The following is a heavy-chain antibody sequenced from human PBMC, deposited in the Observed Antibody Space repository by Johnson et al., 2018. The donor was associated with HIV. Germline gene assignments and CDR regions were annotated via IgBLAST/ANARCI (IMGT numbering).Heavy chain of an antibody. Sequence: QVQLVESGGGAVQPGRSLRLSCAASGFTFSSYGMHWVRQAPGKGLEWVALIRYDGSKKYYADSVKGRFTISRDNSKNTMDLQMNSLRAEDTAVYYCAKEYYYDSSGFPDAFDIWGQGTMVTVSS. V-gene: IGHV3-30*02. D-gene: IGHD3-22*01. CDR2: IRYDGSKK. CDR1: GFTFSSYG. CDR3: AKEYYYDSSGFPDAFDI. J-gene: IGHJ3*02.